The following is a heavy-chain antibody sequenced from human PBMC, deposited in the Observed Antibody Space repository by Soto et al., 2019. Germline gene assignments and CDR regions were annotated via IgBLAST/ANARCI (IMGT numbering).Heavy chain of an antibody. CDR3: AKGGWVDY. Sequence: ESGGGLVQPGESLRLSCEVSGFPFNSYDMTWVRQAPGKGLEWVSVISMGGETTHYADSVKGRFIVSRDNSKSTLYLQMNSLRGDDTAVYYCAKGGWVDYWGQGTLVTVSA. D-gene: IGHD2-15*01. J-gene: IGHJ4*02. CDR2: ISMGGETT. CDR1: GFPFNSYD. V-gene: IGHV3-23*01.